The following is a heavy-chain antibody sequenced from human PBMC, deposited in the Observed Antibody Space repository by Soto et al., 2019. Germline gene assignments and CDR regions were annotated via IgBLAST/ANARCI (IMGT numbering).Heavy chain of an antibody. Sequence: QVQLVQSGAEVKKPGASVKVSCKASGYTFTSYGISWVRQAPGQGLEWMGWISAYNGNTNYAQKLQGRVTMTTNTSPSTASMELRSLSSDDTTLYFCSRVAPPGDYWGQGTLVTVSS. CDR3: SRVAPPGDY. CDR1: GYTFTSYG. J-gene: IGHJ4*02. CDR2: ISAYNGNT. V-gene: IGHV1-18*01.